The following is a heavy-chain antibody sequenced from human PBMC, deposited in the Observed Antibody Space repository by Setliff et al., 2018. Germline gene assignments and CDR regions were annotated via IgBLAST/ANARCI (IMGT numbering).Heavy chain of an antibody. CDR3: VKWDSKYVSGSHYMDV. CDR2: TWYDGINK. CDR1: GFIFNTYG. Sequence: RLSCGASGFIFNTYGMHWVRQAPGKGLEWVAFTWYDGINKYYADSVKGRFTISRDNSKNTLYLQVNTLRPEDTAVYYCVKWDSKYVSGSHYMDVWGKGTTVTVSS. D-gene: IGHD3-16*01. J-gene: IGHJ6*03. V-gene: IGHV3-30*02.